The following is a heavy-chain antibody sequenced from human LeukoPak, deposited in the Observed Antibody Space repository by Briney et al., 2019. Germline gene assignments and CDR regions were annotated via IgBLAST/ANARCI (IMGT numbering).Heavy chain of an antibody. CDR3: STTYYYDSSEGY. J-gene: IGHJ4*02. D-gene: IGHD3-22*01. CDR2: IKSKTDGGTT. Sequence: GGSLRLSWAASGFTFSNAWMNWVRQAPGKGLEWVGRIKSKTDGGTTDYAAPVKGRFTISRDDSKNTLYLQMNSLKTEDTAVYYCSTTYYYDSSEGYWGQGTLVTVSS. V-gene: IGHV3-15*07. CDR1: GFTFSNAW.